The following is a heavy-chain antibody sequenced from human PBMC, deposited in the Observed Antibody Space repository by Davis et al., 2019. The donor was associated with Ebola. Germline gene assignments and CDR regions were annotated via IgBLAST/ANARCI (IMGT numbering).Heavy chain of an antibody. CDR3: AAGGVGGGFDI. CDR1: GYTFTNYY. V-gene: IGHV1-24*01. Sequence: ASVQVSCKASGYTFTNYYMHWVRQAPGKGLEWMGNFDPEDGEPIYAQKFQDRVTMTEDTSTDTAYMELSSLRSEDTAVYYCAAGGVGGGFDIWGQGKMVTVSS. D-gene: IGHD2-15*01. CDR2: FDPEDGEP. J-gene: IGHJ3*02.